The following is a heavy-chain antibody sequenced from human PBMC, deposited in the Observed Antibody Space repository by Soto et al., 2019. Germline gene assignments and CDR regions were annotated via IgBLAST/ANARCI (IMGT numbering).Heavy chain of an antibody. J-gene: IGHJ4*02. D-gene: IGHD6-13*01. CDR3: ARLGNAASGMRPFDY. V-gene: IGHV4-39*01. Sequence: QLQLQESGPGLVKPSETLSLTCTVSGGSISSSIYYWGWIRQPPGKGLEWIGSIYYSGSTYYNPSLKSRVTMAVETSKTQFSLKLSSVTAADTAVFYCARLGNAASGMRPFDYWGQGTLVTVSS. CDR1: GGSISSSIYY. CDR2: IYYSGST.